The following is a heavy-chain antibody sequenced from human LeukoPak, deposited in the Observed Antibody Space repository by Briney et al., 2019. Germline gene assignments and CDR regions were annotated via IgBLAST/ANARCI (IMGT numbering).Heavy chain of an antibody. J-gene: IGHJ4*02. Sequence: GATVKVSCKASGYTFTSYDINWVRQATGQGLEWMGWMNPNSGNTGYAQKFQGRVTMTWDTSISTAYMELSSLTSEDTAVYYCARLGIYDGNSYGSFWGQGTLVTVSS. CDR2: MNPNSGNT. D-gene: IGHD5-18*01. V-gene: IGHV1-8*01. CDR3: ARLGIYDGNSYGSF. CDR1: GYTFTSYD.